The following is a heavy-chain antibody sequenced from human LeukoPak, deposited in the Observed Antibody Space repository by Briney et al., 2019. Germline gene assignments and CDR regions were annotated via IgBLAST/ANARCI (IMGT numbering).Heavy chain of an antibody. D-gene: IGHD4-17*01. CDR2: ISSSSYI. CDR3: ARDLYGDYSFDY. V-gene: IGHV3-21*01. CDR1: GFTFSTYS. Sequence: GGSLRLSCAASGFTFSTYSMNWVRQTPGMGLEWVSSISSSSYIYYADSVKGRFTISRDNAKNSLYLQMNSLRAEDTAVYYCARDLYGDYSFDYWGQGALVTVSS. J-gene: IGHJ4*02.